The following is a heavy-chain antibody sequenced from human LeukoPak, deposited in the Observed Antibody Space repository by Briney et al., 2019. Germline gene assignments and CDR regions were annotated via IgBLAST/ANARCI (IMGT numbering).Heavy chain of an antibody. CDR2: IYASGST. D-gene: IGHD2-15*01. V-gene: IGHV4-4*09. J-gene: IGHJ4*02. CDR1: GDSISSYY. Sequence: SETLSLTCAVSGDSISSYYWSRIRQPPGKGLEWLAYIYASGSTDYNPSLKSRVTISVDTSKNQISLKLSSVTAADTAVYYCARGGSALFDSWGQGTLVTVSS. CDR3: ARGGSALFDS.